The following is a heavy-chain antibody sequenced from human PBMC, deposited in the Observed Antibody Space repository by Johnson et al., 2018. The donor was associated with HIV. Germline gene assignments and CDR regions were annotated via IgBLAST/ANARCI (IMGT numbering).Heavy chain of an antibody. J-gene: IGHJ3*02. Sequence: VQLVESGGGLNRPGGSLRLSCAASGFTVNLNYMSWVRQAPGKGLEWVSLIFSGGSTYYACSLKGRFPISRDNYKNTLDLQMNSLRAEDTAVYYCARGAPQSSGSRRPYHAFDIWGQGTMVTVSS. D-gene: IGHD3-22*01. CDR1: GFTVNLNY. V-gene: IGHV3-53*01. CDR2: IFSGGST. CDR3: ARGAPQSSGSRRPYHAFDI.